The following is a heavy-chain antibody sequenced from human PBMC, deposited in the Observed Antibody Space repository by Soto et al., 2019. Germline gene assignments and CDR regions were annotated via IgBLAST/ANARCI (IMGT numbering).Heavy chain of an antibody. J-gene: IGHJ6*02. Sequence: QVQLVQSGAEVKKPGASVKVSCKASGYTFTSYGISWVRQAPGQGLEWMGWISAYNGNTNYAQKLQGRVTMTTDTYTSTAYMELSSLRSADTSVYYCASFSIAATDPYGMDVWGQGTTVTVSS. CDR3: ASFSIAATDPYGMDV. V-gene: IGHV1-18*01. CDR2: ISAYNGNT. CDR1: GYTFTSYG. D-gene: IGHD6-13*01.